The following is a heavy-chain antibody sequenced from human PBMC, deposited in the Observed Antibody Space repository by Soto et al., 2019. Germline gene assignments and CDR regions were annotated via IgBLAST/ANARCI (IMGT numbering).Heavy chain of an antibody. V-gene: IGHV1-24*01. Sequence: ASVKVSCKVSGYTLTELSMHWVRHAPGKGLEWMGGFDPEDGETIYAQKFQGRVTMTEDTSTDTAYMELSSLRSEDTAVYYCATVFRGGVIANLAYSAQRTPVPVSS. CDR3: ATVFRGGVIANLAY. CDR1: GYTLTELS. D-gene: IGHD3-16*02. J-gene: IGHJ4*02. CDR2: FDPEDGET.